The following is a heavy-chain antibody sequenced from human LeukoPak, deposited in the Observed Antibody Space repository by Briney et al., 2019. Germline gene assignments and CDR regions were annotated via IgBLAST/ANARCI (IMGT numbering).Heavy chain of an antibody. CDR1: GGSISSYY. CDR2: IYYSGST. J-gene: IGHJ3*02. D-gene: IGHD1-1*01. Sequence: PSETLSLTCTVSGGSISSYYWSWIRRPPGKGLEWIGYIYYSGSTNYNPSLKSRVTISVDTSKNQFSLKLSSVTAADTAVYYCARVPVPPPNAFDIWGQGTMVTVSS. CDR3: ARVPVPPPNAFDI. V-gene: IGHV4-59*01.